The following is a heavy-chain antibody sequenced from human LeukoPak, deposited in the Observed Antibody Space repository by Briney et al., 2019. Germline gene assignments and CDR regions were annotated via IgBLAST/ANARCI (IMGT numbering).Heavy chain of an antibody. CDR1: GFTFSSYA. CDR3: AIPPVGAVVPAARTYGMDV. J-gene: IGHJ6*02. CDR2: ISGSGGST. V-gene: IGHV3-23*01. Sequence: GGSLRLSCAASGFTFSSYAMSWVRQAPGKGLEWVSAISGSGGSTYYADSVKGRFTISRDNSKNTLYLQMNSLRAEDTAVYYCAIPPVGAVVPAARTYGMDVWGQGTTVTVSS. D-gene: IGHD2-2*01.